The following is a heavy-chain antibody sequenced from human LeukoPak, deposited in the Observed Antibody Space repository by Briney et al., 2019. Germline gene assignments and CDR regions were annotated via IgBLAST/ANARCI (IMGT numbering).Heavy chain of an antibody. CDR1: GGPISSGSYY. CDR2: IYTSGST. CDR3: VRRPAYYDFWSRSDAFDI. D-gene: IGHD3-3*01. J-gene: IGHJ3*02. V-gene: IGHV4-61*02. Sequence: KPSQTLSLTCTVSGGPISSGSYYWSWIRQPAGKGLEWIGRIYTSGSTNYNPSLKSRVTISVDTSKNQFSLKLSSVTAADTAVYYCVRRPAYYDFWSRSDAFDIWGQGTMVTVSS.